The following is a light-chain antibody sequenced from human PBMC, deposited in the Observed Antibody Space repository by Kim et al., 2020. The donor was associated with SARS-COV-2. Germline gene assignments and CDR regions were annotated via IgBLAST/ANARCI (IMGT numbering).Light chain of an antibody. CDR1: SSDLHDYKF. J-gene: IGLJ3*02. Sequence: SITISCNGSSSDLHDYKFVCWYQQTPGKAPKLMIYDTTKRPSGISNRFSGSKSGNTASLTISGLQADDEADYYCSSWTTTNTWVFGGGTQLTVL. V-gene: IGLV2-14*04. CDR2: DTT. CDR3: SSWTTTNTWV.